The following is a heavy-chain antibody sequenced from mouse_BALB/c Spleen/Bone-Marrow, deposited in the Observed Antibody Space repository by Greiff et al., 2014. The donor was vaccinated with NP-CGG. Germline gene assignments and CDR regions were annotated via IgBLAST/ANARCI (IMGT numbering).Heavy chain of an antibody. D-gene: IGHD2-2*01. CDR2: IWSDGTT. CDR1: GFSLTLYG. J-gene: IGHJ4*01. CDR3: ARHERGYPYAMDY. Sequence: QVQLKESGPDLVAPSQSLSITCTVSGFSLTLYGVHWVRQSPGKGLEWLVVIWSDGTTTYNSALKSRLSISKDNSKSQVFLKLNSLQTDDTAMYYCARHERGYPYAMDYWGKGTSVTVSS. V-gene: IGHV2-6-2*01.